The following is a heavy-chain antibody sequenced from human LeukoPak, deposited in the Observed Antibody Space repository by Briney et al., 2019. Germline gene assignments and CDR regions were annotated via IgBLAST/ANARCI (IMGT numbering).Heavy chain of an antibody. CDR3: ARDLGFENYYDILTGYGDY. V-gene: IGHV3-7*01. D-gene: IGHD3-9*01. CDR2: IKQDGSEK. J-gene: IGHJ4*02. CDR1: GFTFSTFA. Sequence: GGSLRLSCAASGFTFSTFAMHWVRLSPGKGLEWVADIKQDGSEKYYVDSVKGRFTISRDNAKNSLYLQMNTLRAEDTAVYYCARDLGFENYYDILTGYGDYWGQGTLVTVSS.